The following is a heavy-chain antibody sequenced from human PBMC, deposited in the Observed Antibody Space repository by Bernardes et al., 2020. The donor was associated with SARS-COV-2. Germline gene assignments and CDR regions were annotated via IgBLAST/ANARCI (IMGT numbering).Heavy chain of an antibody. D-gene: IGHD3-22*01. CDR2: INPNSGGT. V-gene: IGHV1-2*02. J-gene: IGHJ6*02. Sequence: ASVKVSCKASGYTFTGYYIHWVRQAPGQGLEWMGWINPNSGGTNYAQKFQGRITMTRDTSISTAYMELSRLRSDDTAVYYCAFPPTNYDRYGMDVWGQGTTVTVSS. CDR1: GYTFTGYY. CDR3: AFPPTNYDRYGMDV.